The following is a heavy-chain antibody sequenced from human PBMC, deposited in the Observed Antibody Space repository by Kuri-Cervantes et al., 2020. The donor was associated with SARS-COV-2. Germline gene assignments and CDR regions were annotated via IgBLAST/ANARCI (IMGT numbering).Heavy chain of an antibody. J-gene: IGHJ4*02. CDR2: ISRNSNYI. Sequence: GESLKISCAASGFTFSNYAMNWVRQAPGKGLEWVSRISRNSNYIDYADSVKGRFIISRDNAKNSLDLQMNSLGPEDTAVYYCVRSFDHWGQGHLVTVSS. CDR3: VRSFDH. V-gene: IGHV3-21*01. CDR1: GFTFSNYA.